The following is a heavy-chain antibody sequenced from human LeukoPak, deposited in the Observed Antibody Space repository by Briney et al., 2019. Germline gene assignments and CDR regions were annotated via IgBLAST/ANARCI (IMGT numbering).Heavy chain of an antibody. V-gene: IGHV5-51*01. J-gene: IGHJ6*03. D-gene: IGHD1-14*01. Sequence: VESLNISCKGSGYSLTSYWIGGVRQMPGKGLEWMGIIYPGDSDTRYSPSFQGQVTISADKSISTAYLQWGSLKASDTAMYYCARSALGPASDYYYLDVWGKGTTVTVSS. CDR3: ARSALGPASDYYYLDV. CDR1: GYSLTSYW. CDR2: IYPGDSDT.